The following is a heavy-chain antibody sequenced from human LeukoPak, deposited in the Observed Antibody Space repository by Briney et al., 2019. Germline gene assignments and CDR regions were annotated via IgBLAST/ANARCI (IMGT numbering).Heavy chain of an antibody. CDR2: IKEDGTEK. J-gene: IGHJ4*02. Sequence: GGSLRLSCAGSGFTFSDFWMTWVRQTPGKGLEWVANIKEDGTEKNLVDSVKGRFTISRDNTKNTLYLQMNSLRPEDTARYYCVKRGSANSGYTDWGQGTLVTVSS. CDR3: VKRGSANSGYTD. V-gene: IGHV3-7*03. D-gene: IGHD5-12*01. CDR1: GFTFSDFW.